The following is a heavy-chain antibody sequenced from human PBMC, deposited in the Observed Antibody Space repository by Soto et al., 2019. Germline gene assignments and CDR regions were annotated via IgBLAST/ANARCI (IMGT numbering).Heavy chain of an antibody. D-gene: IGHD2-15*01. CDR3: ARCSGGTCYASYAFDI. Sequence: QVQLVQSGIEVKNPGASVKVSCKASGYAFTSFGISWVRQAPGQGLEWMGWTVANNGYTKYAQNLQGRVTLITDTSTSPAYMELTSLMYDDTAVYYCARCSGGTCYASYAFDIWGQGTMVTVSS. CDR2: TVANNGYT. V-gene: IGHV1-18*01. J-gene: IGHJ3*02. CDR1: GYAFTSFG.